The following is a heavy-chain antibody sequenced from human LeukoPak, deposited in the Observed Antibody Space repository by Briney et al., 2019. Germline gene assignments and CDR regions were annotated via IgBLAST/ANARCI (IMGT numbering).Heavy chain of an antibody. D-gene: IGHD6-13*01. J-gene: IGHJ6*03. V-gene: IGHV1-2*02. CDR2: INPNGGGT. Sequence: ASVKVSCKASGYTFTCYYMHWVRQAPGQGLEWMGWINPNGGGTNYAQEFQGSVTMTRDTSISTAYMELSRLRSDDTAVYYCARHPGYSSSWYVNYYYYYMDVWGKGTTVTISS. CDR1: GYTFTCYY. CDR3: ARHPGYSSSWYVNYYYYYMDV.